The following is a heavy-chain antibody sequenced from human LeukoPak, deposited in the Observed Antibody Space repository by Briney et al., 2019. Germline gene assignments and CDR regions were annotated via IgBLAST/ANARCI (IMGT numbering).Heavy chain of an antibody. J-gene: IGHJ4*02. Sequence: GGSLRLSCAASGFTFRNYAMSWVRQAPGKGLEWVSGITGSGDGTYYADSVKGRFATSRDNSKNTVYLRMNDLRAEDTAVYYCAKRDSSGYYYFDYWGQGAQVTVSS. CDR2: ITGSGDGT. CDR3: AKRDSSGYYYFDY. CDR1: GFTFRNYA. D-gene: IGHD3-22*01. V-gene: IGHV3-23*01.